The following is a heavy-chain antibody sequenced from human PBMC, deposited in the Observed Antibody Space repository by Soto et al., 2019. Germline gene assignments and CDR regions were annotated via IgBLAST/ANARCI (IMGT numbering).Heavy chain of an antibody. CDR2: INPNSGGT. CDR1: GYTFTGYY. D-gene: IGHD2-15*01. CDR3: ARTFEDCSGGSCHVDAFDI. Sequence: ASVQVSCKASGYTFTGYYIHWVRQAPGQGLEWMGWINPNSGGTNYAQKFQGWDTMTRDTSISTAYMELSRLRSDDTAVYYCARTFEDCSGGSCHVDAFDIWGQGTMVTVSS. J-gene: IGHJ3*02. V-gene: IGHV1-2*04.